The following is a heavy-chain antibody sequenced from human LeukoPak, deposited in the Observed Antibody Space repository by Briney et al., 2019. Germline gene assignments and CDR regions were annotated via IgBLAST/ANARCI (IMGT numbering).Heavy chain of an antibody. CDR1: GYTFTGYY. D-gene: IGHD3-10*01. CDR2: INPNSGGT. Sequence: GASVKVSCKASGYTFTGYYMHWVRQAPGQGLEWMGWINPNSGGTNYAQKFQGRVTMTRDTSISTAYMELSRLRSDDTAVYYCARDTYYYGSGSYSRVDYWGQGTLVTVSS. J-gene: IGHJ4*02. V-gene: IGHV1-2*02. CDR3: ARDTYYYGSGSYSRVDY.